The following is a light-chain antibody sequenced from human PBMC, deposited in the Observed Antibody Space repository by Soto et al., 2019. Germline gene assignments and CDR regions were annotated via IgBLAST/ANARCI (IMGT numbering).Light chain of an antibody. CDR2: SNN. J-gene: IGLJ1*01. V-gene: IGLV1-44*01. CDR3: SSYSSTSTLYV. CDR1: SSNIASNT. Sequence: QSVLTQPPSASGTPGQRVTISCSGSSSNIASNTVNWYQQLPGTAPKLLIYSNNQRPSGVPDRFSGSKSGNTASLTISGLQAEDEAEYFCSSYSSTSTLYVFGTGTKVTVL.